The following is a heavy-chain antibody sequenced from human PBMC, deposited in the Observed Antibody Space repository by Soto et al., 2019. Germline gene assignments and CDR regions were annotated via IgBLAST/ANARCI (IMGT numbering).Heavy chain of an antibody. J-gene: IGHJ3*02. V-gene: IGHV4-39*01. CDR1: GGSISSRSYY. CDR3: AHMGGLRLGELSSDDAFDI. CDR2: IYYSGST. D-gene: IGHD3-16*02. Sequence: PSETLSLTCTVAGGSISSRSYYWGWIRQPPGKGLEWIGSIYYSGSTYYNPSLKSRVTISVDTSKNQFSLKLSSVTAADTAVYYCAHMGGLRLGELSSDDAFDIWGQGTMVTVSS.